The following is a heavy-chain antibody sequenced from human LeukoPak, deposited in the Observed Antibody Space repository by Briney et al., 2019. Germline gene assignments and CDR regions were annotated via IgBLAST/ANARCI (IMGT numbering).Heavy chain of an antibody. CDR1: GYTFPSHD. CDR2: MNPKSGNT. CDR3: ARAGSSSLGAFDI. V-gene: IGHV1-8*01. J-gene: IGHJ3*02. Sequence: ASVKVSCKASGYTFPSHDINWVRQAIGQGLEWMGWMNPKSGNTGFAQKFQGRVTITRNTSITTAYMELSSLRSEDTAVYYCARAGSSSLGAFDIWGQGTMVTVSS. D-gene: IGHD6-6*01.